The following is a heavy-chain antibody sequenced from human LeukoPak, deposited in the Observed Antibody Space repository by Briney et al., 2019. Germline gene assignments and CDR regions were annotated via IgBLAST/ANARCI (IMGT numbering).Heavy chain of an antibody. CDR3: TRLQKFYGSGSYSYY. D-gene: IGHD3-10*01. V-gene: IGHV3-49*04. CDR1: GFTFGDYA. CDR2: IRSKAYGGTT. Sequence: PGGSLRLSCTASGFTFGDYAMSWVRRAPGKGLEWVGFIRSKAYGGTTEYAASVKGRFTISRDDSKSIAYLQMNSLKTEDTAVYYCTRLQKFYGSGSYSYYWGQGTLVTVSS. J-gene: IGHJ4*02.